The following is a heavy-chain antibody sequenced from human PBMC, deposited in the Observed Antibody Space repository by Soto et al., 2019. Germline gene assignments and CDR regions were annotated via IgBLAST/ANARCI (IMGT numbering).Heavy chain of an antibody. Sequence: EVQLLESGGGLVQPGGSLRLSCAASGFTFSSYAMSWVRQAPGKGLEWVSAISGSGGSTYYADSVQGSFTISRDNAKNTLYLQMNSLSAEDTAVYYCAHVFLTEPPFDYWGQGTLVTVSS. D-gene: IGHD3-9*01. CDR2: ISGSGGST. V-gene: IGHV3-23*01. CDR1: GFTFSSYA. CDR3: AHVFLTEPPFDY. J-gene: IGHJ4*02.